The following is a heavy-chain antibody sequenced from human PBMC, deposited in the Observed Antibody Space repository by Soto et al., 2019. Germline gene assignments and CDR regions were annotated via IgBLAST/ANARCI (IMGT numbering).Heavy chain of an antibody. CDR3: ARSQLWAYYGMDV. J-gene: IGHJ6*02. CDR2: ISYDGSNK. V-gene: IGHV3-30-3*01. D-gene: IGHD5-18*01. Sequence: VAVISYDGSNKYYADSVKGRFTISRDNSKNTLYLQMNSLRAEDTAVYYCARSQLWAYYGMDVWGQGTTVTVSS.